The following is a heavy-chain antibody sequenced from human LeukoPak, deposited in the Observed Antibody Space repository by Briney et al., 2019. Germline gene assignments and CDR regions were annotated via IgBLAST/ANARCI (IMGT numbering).Heavy chain of an antibody. D-gene: IGHD6-19*01. V-gene: IGHV3-11*01. CDR3: AREIVAGTFDS. CDR1: GFTLNDYY. Sequence: GGSLRLSCAASGFTLNDYYMSWIRQAPGKGLEWVSDIGSSDNIKSYADSLKGRITISRDIATNSLFLQMNSLRAEDTAVYYCAREIVAGTFDSWGQGALVTVSS. J-gene: IGHJ4*02. CDR2: IGSSDNIK.